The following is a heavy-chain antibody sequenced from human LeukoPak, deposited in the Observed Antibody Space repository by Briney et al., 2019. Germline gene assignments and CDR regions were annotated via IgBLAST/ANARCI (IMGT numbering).Heavy chain of an antibody. CDR3: ARASFPDYDFWSGYYTGTAFDI. CDR2: IYTSGST. CDR1: GGSISSYY. V-gene: IGHV4-4*07. D-gene: IGHD3-3*01. J-gene: IGHJ3*02. Sequence: SETLSLTCTVSGGSISSYYWSWIRQPAGKGLEWIARIYTSGSTNYNPSLKSLVTISVDTSKNQFSLKLSSVTAADTAVYYCARASFPDYDFWSGYYTGTAFDIWGQGTMVTVSS.